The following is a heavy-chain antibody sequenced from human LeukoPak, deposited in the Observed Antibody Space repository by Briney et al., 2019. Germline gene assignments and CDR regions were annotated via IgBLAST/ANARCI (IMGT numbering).Heavy chain of an antibody. CDR2: INHSGST. J-gene: IGHJ4*02. CDR1: GGSFSGYY. CDR3: ASSEEVVVAAFKPYFDY. V-gene: IGHV4-34*01. D-gene: IGHD2-15*01. Sequence: SETLSLTCAVYGGSFSGYYWSWIRQPPGKGLEWIGEINHSGSTNYNPSLKSRVTISVDTSKNQFSLKLSSVTAADTAVYYCASSEEVVVAAFKPYFDYWGQGTLVTVSS.